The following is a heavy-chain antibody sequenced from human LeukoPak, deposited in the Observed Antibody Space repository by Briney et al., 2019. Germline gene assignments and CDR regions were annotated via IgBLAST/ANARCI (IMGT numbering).Heavy chain of an antibody. D-gene: IGHD5-18*01. CDR3: ARDRFEYGRSSYAYDAFNV. Sequence: PGGSLRLSCAASGVTFSRYAMSSVRQAPGKGLEWVSAVSGSGDSTYYADSARGRFTISRDNSKNTVYMQMNSLRAEDTAVYYCARDRFEYGRSSYAYDAFNVWGQGTMVTVSS. V-gene: IGHV3-23*01. CDR2: VSGSGDST. CDR1: GVTFSRYA. J-gene: IGHJ3*01.